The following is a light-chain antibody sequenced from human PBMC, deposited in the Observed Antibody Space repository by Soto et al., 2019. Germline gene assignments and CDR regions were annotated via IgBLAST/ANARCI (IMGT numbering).Light chain of an antibody. V-gene: IGKV3-20*01. CDR1: QSVSSSY. Sequence: EIVLTQSPGTLSLSPGERATLSCRASQSVSSSYLAWYQQKPGQAPRLLIYGATSRTTGIPDRFSGSGSGTDFTLTISRLETEVYAVYYCQQYGSSPWTFGQGTKVE. J-gene: IGKJ1*01. CDR2: GAT. CDR3: QQYGSSPWT.